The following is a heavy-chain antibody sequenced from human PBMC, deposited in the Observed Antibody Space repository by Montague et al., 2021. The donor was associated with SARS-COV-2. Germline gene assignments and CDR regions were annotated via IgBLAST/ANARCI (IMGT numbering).Heavy chain of an antibody. V-gene: IGHV4-59*01. CDR1: GGSISTYY. J-gene: IGHJ4*02. D-gene: IGHD5-12*01. CDR2: INYGGIT. CDR3: ARSGWLTRGFDS. Sequence: SETLSLTCTLSGGSISTYYWSWIRQPPGKGLEWIAYINYGGITNXNPSRNGRVSVSLDTSKNHFSLNLKSVTAADTAVNYCARSGWLTRGFDSWGQGTLVFVSS.